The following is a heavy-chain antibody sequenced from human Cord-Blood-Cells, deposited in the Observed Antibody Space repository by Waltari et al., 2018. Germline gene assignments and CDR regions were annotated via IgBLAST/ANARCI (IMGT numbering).Heavy chain of an antibody. J-gene: IGHJ3*02. D-gene: IGHD1-1*01. V-gene: IGHV1-3*01. CDR1: GYTFTSYA. CDR3: ARGRSWNDVAFDI. CDR2: INAGNGNT. Sequence: QVQLVQSGAEVKKPGASVKVSCKASGYTFTSYAMHWVRQAPGQRLEWMGWINAGNGNTKYSQKFQGRVTITRDTSASTAYMELSSLRSEDTAVYYRARGRSWNDVAFDIWGQGTMVTVSS.